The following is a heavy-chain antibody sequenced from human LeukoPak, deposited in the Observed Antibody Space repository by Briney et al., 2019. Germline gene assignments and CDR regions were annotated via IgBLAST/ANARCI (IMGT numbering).Heavy chain of an antibody. J-gene: IGHJ3*02. V-gene: IGHV3-30*04. D-gene: IGHD6-19*01. CDR2: ISYDGSNK. CDR1: GFTFSSYA. CDR3: AKDHRFSGWLPSADDAFDI. Sequence: GGSLRLSCAASGFTFSSYAMHWVRQAPGKGLEYVAVISYDGSNKYYADSVKGRFTISRDNSKNTLYLQMNSLRAEDTAVYYCAKDHRFSGWLPSADDAFDIWGQGTMVTVSS.